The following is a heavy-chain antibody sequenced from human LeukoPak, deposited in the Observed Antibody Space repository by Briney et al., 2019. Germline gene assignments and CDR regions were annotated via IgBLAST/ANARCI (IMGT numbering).Heavy chain of an antibody. CDR3: ARDKFYCGGDCYFERDYYYGMDV. CDR2: ISAYNGNT. Sequence: GESLKISCKGSGYTFTSYGISWVRQAPGQGLEWMGWISAYNGNTNYAQKLQGRVTMTTDTSTSTAYMELRSLRSDDTAVYYCARDKFYCGGDCYFERDYYYGMDVWGQGTTVTVSS. D-gene: IGHD2-21*02. CDR1: GYTFTSYG. J-gene: IGHJ6*02. V-gene: IGHV1-18*01.